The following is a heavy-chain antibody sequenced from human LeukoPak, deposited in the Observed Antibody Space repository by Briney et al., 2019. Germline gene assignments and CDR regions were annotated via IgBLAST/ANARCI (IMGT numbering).Heavy chain of an antibody. CDR1: GFTFNSYS. D-gene: IGHD5-12*01. J-gene: IGHJ4*02. Sequence: GGSLRLSCAASGFTFNSYSMNWVRQAPGKGLEWVSSISGSNSYIYYADSMKGRFTISRDNAKNSLYLQMNSLRAEDTAVYYCAKDRRSFLRGFDYWGQGTLVTVSS. CDR3: AKDRRSFLRGFDY. V-gene: IGHV3-21*04. CDR2: ISGSNSYI.